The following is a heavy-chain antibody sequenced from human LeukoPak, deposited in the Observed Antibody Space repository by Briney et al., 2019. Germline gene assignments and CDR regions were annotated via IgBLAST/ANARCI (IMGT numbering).Heavy chain of an antibody. CDR2: IYYSGNT. CDR3: ARSSVFSSGRWEYYFHY. D-gene: IGHD6-19*01. V-gene: IGHV4-59*01. J-gene: IGHJ4*02. CDR1: GGSISSYY. Sequence: SETLSLTCTVSGGSISSYYRSWIRQPSGQGLEWIGYIYYSGNTKYNPSLKSRVTISVDTSKNQFSLKLSSVTAADTAVYYCARSSVFSSGRWEYYFHYWGQGTLVTVSS.